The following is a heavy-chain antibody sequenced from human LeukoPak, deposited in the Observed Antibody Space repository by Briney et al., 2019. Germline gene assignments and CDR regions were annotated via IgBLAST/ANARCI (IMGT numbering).Heavy chain of an antibody. CDR2: INPNKGGA. CDR3: ARAERELLDS. D-gene: IGHD1-26*01. Sequence: ASVKVSCRASGFTFTGYYIHWVRQAPGQGLEWMGWINPNKGGAQFAQRFQGRVTMTIDTSISTAYMELRSLRSDDTAVYCCARAERELLDSWGQGTLVTVSS. J-gene: IGHJ4*02. V-gene: IGHV1-2*02. CDR1: GFTFTGYY.